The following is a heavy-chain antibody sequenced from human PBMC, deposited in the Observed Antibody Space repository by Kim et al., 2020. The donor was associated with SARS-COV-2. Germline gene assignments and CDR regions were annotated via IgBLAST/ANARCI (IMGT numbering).Heavy chain of an antibody. CDR3: ATRLAGSEIFDT. V-gene: IGHV5-51*01. Sequence: RYSPSSQGQVTISADKSISTAYLQWRSLKASDTAMYYCATRLAGSEIFDTWGQGTLVTVSS. J-gene: IGHJ4*02. D-gene: IGHD6-13*01.